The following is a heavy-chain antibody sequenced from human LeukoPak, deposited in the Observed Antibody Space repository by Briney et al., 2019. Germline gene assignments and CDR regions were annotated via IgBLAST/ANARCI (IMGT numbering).Heavy chain of an antibody. CDR1: GFTFSSYG. V-gene: IGHV3-30*18. CDR2: ISYDGSNK. Sequence: GGSLRLSCAASGFTFSSYGMHGVRQAPGKGLEWVAVISYDGSNKYYADSVKGRFTISRENSKNTLYLQMNSLRAEDTAVYYCAKEDSSSWSPNTDAFDIWGQGTMVTVSS. D-gene: IGHD6-13*01. CDR3: AKEDSSSWSPNTDAFDI. J-gene: IGHJ3*02.